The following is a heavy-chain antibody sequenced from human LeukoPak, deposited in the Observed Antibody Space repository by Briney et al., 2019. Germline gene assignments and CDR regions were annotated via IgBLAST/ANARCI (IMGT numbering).Heavy chain of an antibody. CDR1: GYTFTSYG. J-gene: IGHJ6*03. CDR3: ARGTVSGSDYFYMDV. V-gene: IGHV1-18*01. CDR2: ISGSSGNT. Sequence: ASVKVSCKTSGYTFTSYGINWVRRAPGQGLEWMGWISGSSGNTKYAQNIQGRVTLTTDTSTRTAYLELRSLRSDDTAVYYCARGTVSGSDYFYMDVWGKGTTVTVSS. D-gene: IGHD1-26*01.